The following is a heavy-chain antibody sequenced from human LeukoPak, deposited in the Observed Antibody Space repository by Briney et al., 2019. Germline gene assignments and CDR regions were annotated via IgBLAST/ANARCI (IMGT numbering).Heavy chain of an antibody. CDR2: ISRDGFST. CDR1: GFTFDYYT. Sequence: PGGSLRLSCAASGFTFDYYTMHWVRQTPGKGLEWVSLISRDGFSTYYGDSAKGRFTISRYNSKNSLYLQMNSLTSEDTALYYCAKDSRRGGFISEWGQGTRVTVSP. CDR3: AKDSRRGGFISE. J-gene: IGHJ4*02. D-gene: IGHD3-10*01. V-gene: IGHV3-43*01.